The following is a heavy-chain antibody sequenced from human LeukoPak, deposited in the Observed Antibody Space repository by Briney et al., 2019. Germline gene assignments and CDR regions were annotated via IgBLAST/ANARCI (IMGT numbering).Heavy chain of an antibody. J-gene: IGHJ4*02. V-gene: IGHV3-48*03. CDR3: ARQYSSGWYY. CDR2: ISSSGSTI. Sequence: PGGSLRLSCAASGFTFSSYEMNWVRQAPGKGLEWGSYISSSGSTIYYADSVKGRFTISRDNAKNSLYLQMNSLRAEDTAVYYCARQYSSGWYYWGQGSLVTVSS. D-gene: IGHD6-19*01. CDR1: GFTFSSYE.